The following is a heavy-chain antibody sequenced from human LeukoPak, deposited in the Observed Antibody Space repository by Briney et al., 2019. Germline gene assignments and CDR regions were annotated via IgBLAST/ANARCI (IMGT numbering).Heavy chain of an antibody. V-gene: IGHV3-23*01. J-gene: IGHJ4*02. CDR2: ISGSGSDT. Sequence: GGSLRLSCVASGFTFNSYAMSWVRQAPGKGLEWVSSISGSGSDTDYADSVKGRFTISRDKSRNTLYLQMSSLRVEDTAVYYCAKPDVSSGSFYRGDFHYWAREPWSPSRQ. CDR3: AKPDVSSGSFYRGDFHY. CDR1: GFTFNSYA. D-gene: IGHD3-10*01.